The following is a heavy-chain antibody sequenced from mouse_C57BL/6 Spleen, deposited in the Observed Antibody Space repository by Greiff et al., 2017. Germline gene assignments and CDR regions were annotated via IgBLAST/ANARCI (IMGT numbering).Heavy chain of an antibody. V-gene: IGHV1-53*01. CDR2: INPSNGGT. J-gene: IGHJ1*03. CDR3: ARPDGYHWYIDV. CDR1: GYTFTSYW. D-gene: IGHD2-3*01. Sequence: QVHVKQPGTELVKPGASVKLSCKASGYTFTSYWMHWVKKRPGQGLEWIGNINPSNGGTNYNEKFKSKATLTVDKSSSTSYMQLSSLTSEDSAVYYCARPDGYHWYIDVWGTGTTVTVSS.